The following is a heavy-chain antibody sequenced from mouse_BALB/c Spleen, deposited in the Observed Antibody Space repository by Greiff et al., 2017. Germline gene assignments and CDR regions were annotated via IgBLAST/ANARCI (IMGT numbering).Heavy chain of an antibody. V-gene: IGHV1S137*01. CDR3: ARVYGNYIDY. Sequence: VQLKQSGAELVRPGVSVKISCKGSGYTFTDYAMHWVKQSHAKSLEWIGVISTYYGDASYNQKLKGKATMTVDKSSSTAYMELARLTSEDSAIYYCARVYGNYIDYWGQGTTLTVSS. D-gene: IGHD2-10*02. J-gene: IGHJ2*01. CDR2: ISTYYGDA. CDR1: GYTFTDYA.